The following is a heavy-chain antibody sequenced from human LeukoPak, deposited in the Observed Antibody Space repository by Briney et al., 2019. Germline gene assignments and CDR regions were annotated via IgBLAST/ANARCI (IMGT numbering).Heavy chain of an antibody. CDR1: GFTFSDYA. J-gene: IGHJ4*02. D-gene: IGHD1-14*01. V-gene: IGHV3-49*03. CDR3: ARGRGKGVDY. CDR2: IRSKVYSGTT. Sequence: GGSLRLSCTASGFTFSDYAMSWFRQAPGRGLEWVGFIRSKVYSGTTEYAASVSGRFTISRDESKSIAYLQMNSLKTEDTAVYYCARGRGKGVDYWGQGTLVTVSS.